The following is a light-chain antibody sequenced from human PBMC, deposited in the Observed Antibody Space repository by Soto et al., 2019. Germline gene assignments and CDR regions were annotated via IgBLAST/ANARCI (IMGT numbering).Light chain of an antibody. CDR1: SSDVGCYNY. Sequence: QSALTQPASVSGSPGQSITISCTGTSSDVGCYNYVSWYQQHPGKAPKLMIYEVSNRPSGVSNRFSGSKSGNTASLTLSGLQAEDEADYYCSSYTSSSIDYVFGTGTKLTVL. V-gene: IGLV2-14*01. CDR3: SSYTSSSIDYV. J-gene: IGLJ1*01. CDR2: EVS.